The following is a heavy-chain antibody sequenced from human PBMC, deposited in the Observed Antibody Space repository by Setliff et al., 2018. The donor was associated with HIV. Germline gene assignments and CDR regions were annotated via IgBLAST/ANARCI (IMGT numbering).Heavy chain of an antibody. D-gene: IGHD6-13*01. V-gene: IGHV4-61*08. CDR2: IYHTGSV. CDR3: ARDRPSSSWYFNAFDI. J-gene: IGHJ3*02. Sequence: PSETLSLTCTVSAGSTSSSGPGYYGRRVRQAPGGGLEWIGYIYHTGSVNYNPSLKSRVTISVDTSTDQFTLKLTTVTAAATAVYYCARDRPSSSWYFNAFDIWGQGTMVTVSS. CDR1: AGSTSSSGPGYY.